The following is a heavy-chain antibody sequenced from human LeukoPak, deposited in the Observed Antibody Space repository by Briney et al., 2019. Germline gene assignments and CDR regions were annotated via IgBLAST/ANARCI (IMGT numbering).Heavy chain of an antibody. CDR2: INHSGST. CDR3: ARGLGEVVVAATPEYYFDY. D-gene: IGHD2-15*01. Sequence: GSLRLSCAASGFTFSSYEMNWVRQAPGKGLEWIGEINHSGSTNYNPSLKSRVTISVDTSKNQFSLKLSSVTAADTAVYYCARGLGEVVVAATPEYYFDYRGQGTLVTVSS. V-gene: IGHV4-34*01. J-gene: IGHJ4*02. CDR1: GFTFSSYE.